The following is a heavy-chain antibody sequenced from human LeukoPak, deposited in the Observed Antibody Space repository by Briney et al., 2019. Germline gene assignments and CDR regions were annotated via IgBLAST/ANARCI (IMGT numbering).Heavy chain of an antibody. CDR1: GFTFSSYG. CDR3: AREVSDVWWLRRGDDY. V-gene: IGHV3-33*01. D-gene: IGHD5-12*01. Sequence: PGRSLRLSCAASGFTFSSYGMHWVRQAPGKGLEWVAVILNDGSQEKYADSVKGRFTISRDNSKNTLFLQMNSLRAEDTAVYYCAREVSDVWWLRRGDDYWGQGTLVTVSS. J-gene: IGHJ4*02. CDR2: ILNDGSQE.